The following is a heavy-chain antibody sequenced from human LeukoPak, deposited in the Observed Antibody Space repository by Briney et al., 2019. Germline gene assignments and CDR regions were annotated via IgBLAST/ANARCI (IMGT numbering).Heavy chain of an antibody. CDR3: AKGRFLEWLIDY. Sequence: GGSLRLSCTASGFTFSSSGMHWVRQAPGKGLEGVTFIWHDGSNKYYAESVKGRFTVSRDNSRNTVYLQMNNLRVEDTAVYYCAKGRFLEWLIDYWGQGTLVTVSS. CDR2: IWHDGSNK. J-gene: IGHJ4*02. D-gene: IGHD3-3*01. CDR1: GFTFSSSG. V-gene: IGHV3-30*02.